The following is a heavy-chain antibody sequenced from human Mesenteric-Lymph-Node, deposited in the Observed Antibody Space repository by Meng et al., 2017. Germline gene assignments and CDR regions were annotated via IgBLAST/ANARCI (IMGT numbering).Heavy chain of an antibody. CDR3: ARDQAPYSSGWYGDYYYYGMDV. V-gene: IGHV3-72*01. J-gene: IGHJ6*02. CDR2: SRNRVNSYTT. Sequence: GESLKISCAASGFTFSDHYMDWVRQAPGKGLEWVSRSRNRVNSYTTEYSASVKGRFTISRDDSKNSLYLQMNSLKAEDTAVYYCARDQAPYSSGWYGDYYYYGMDVWGQGTTVTVSS. CDR1: GFTFSDHY. D-gene: IGHD6-19*01.